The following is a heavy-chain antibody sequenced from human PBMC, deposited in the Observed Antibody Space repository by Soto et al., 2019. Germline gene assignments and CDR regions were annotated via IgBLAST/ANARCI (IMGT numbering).Heavy chain of an antibody. D-gene: IGHD5-12*01. Sequence: GGSLRLSCVASGFTFDTYGIHWVRQAPGKGLQWVAVISYDGTNEYYADSVKGRFTISRDNSKNTLYLQMNSLRAEDTAVYYCARDPLRSGYSGYDSPLVDYWGQGTLVTVSS. CDR3: ARDPLRSGYSGYDSPLVDY. J-gene: IGHJ4*02. CDR2: ISYDGTNE. CDR1: GFTFDTYG. V-gene: IGHV3-30-3*01.